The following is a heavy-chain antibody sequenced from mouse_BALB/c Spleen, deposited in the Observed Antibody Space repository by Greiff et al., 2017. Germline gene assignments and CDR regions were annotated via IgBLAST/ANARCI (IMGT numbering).Heavy chain of an antibody. CDR1: GYTFTNYW. D-gene: IGHD2-10*01. V-gene: IGHV1-63*02. CDR2: IYPGGGYT. Sequence: QVQLQQSGAELVRPATSVKISCTASGYTFTNYWLGWVKQRPGHGLEGIGDIYPGGGYTNYNTTLKSKSTLTADTSTNTAYLQLISLTSEDSAVYFCSRTYDGNSLDYWGQGTTLTVSS. CDR3: SRTYDGNSLDY. J-gene: IGHJ2*01.